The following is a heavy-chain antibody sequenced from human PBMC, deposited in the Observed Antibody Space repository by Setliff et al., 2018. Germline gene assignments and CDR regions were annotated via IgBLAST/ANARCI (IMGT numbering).Heavy chain of an antibody. CDR3: ARECYSSSWYGDFWSGYYIQGQFDP. J-gene: IGHJ5*02. V-gene: IGHV1-8*02. CDR2: MNPNSGNT. D-gene: IGHD3-3*01. Sequence: GASVKVSCKASGYTFTSYYMHWVRQAPGQGLEWMGWMNPNSGNTGYAQKFQGRVTMTRNTSISTAYMELSSLRSEDTAVYYCARECYSSSWYGDFWSGYYIQGQFDPWGQGTLVTSPQ. CDR1: GYTFTSYY.